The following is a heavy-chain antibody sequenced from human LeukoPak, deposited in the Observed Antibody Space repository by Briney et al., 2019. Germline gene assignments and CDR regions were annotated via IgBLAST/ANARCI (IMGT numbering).Heavy chain of an antibody. D-gene: IGHD5-18*01. CDR1: GVTFSNYA. V-gene: IGHV3-23*01. Sequence: GGSLRLSCAASGVTFSNYAMNWVGKVPGRGLEWASGLRPSGAATFYADSVKGRFTISRDNPKNTLFLQMNSLRAEDTAVYYCAKVTWIQMWMKGWFDPWGQGTLVTVSS. CDR2: LRPSGAAT. J-gene: IGHJ5*02. CDR3: AKVTWIQMWMKGWFDP.